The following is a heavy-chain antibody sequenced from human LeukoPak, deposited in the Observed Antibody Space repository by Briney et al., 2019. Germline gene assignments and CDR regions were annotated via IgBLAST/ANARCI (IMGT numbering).Heavy chain of an antibody. CDR3: ATGTYCSSTSCYHYYYYGMDV. D-gene: IGHD2-2*01. V-gene: IGHV3-74*01. Sequence: PGGSLRLSCAASGLTLSSYWMHWVRQAPGKGLVYVSRINSDGSSTSYADSVKGRFTISRDNAKNTLYLQMNSLRAEDTAVYYCATGTYCSSTSCYHYYYYGMDVWGQGTTVTVSS. CDR1: GLTLSSYW. CDR2: INSDGSST. J-gene: IGHJ6*02.